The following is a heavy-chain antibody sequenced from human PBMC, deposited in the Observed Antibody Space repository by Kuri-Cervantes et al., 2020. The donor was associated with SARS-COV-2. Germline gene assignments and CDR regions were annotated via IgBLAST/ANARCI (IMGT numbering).Heavy chain of an antibody. CDR2: ISGDGGST. V-gene: IGHV3-43*02. CDR3: AKGGGVPAQKPFDP. J-gene: IGHJ5*02. CDR1: GFTFDDYA. D-gene: IGHD2-2*01. Sequence: LSLTCAASGFTFDDYAMHWVRQAPGKGLEWVSLISGDGGSTYYADSVKGRFTISRDNSKNTLYLQMNNLRAEDTATYYCAKGGGVPAQKPFDPWGQGTLVTVSS.